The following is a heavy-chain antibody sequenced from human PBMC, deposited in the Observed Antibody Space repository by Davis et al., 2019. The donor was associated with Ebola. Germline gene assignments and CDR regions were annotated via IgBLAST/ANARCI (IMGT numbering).Heavy chain of an antibody. V-gene: IGHV3-48*04. Sequence: GESLKISCAASGFTFTSYAMDWVRQAPGKGLEWVSYISSRGTNIYYADSVKGRFTISRDNAKNSLYLQMNSLRAEDTAVYYCARVMSGSSGWTYYYGMDVWGQGTTVTVSS. D-gene: IGHD6-19*01. CDR1: GFTFTSYA. J-gene: IGHJ6*02. CDR2: ISSRGTNI. CDR3: ARVMSGSSGWTYYYGMDV.